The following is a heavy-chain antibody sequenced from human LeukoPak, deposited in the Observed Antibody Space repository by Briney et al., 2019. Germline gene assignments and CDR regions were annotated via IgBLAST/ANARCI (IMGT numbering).Heavy chain of an antibody. CDR3: ARGGYNYDSSAAY. J-gene: IGHJ4*02. D-gene: IGHD3-22*01. CDR2: IYYSGST. Sequence: SETLSLTCTVSGGSISSYYWSWLRQRPGKGLEGIGYIYYSGSTNYNPSLVSRVTISVDTSKNQFSLKLSSVTAADTAVYYCARGGYNYDSSAAYWGQGTLVTVSS. V-gene: IGHV4-59*01. CDR1: GGSISSYY.